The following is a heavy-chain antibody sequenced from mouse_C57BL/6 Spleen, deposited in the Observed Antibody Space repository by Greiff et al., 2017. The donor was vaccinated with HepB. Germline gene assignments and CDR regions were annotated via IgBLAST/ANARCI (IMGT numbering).Heavy chain of an antibody. CDR2: IDPETGGT. D-gene: IGHD2-1*01. CDR1: GYTFTDYE. Sequence: QVQLQQSGAELVRPGASVTLSCKASGYTFTDYEMHWVKQTPVHGLEWIGAIDPETGGTASNQKFKGKAILTADKSSSTAYMELRSLTSEDSAVYYCTRSGAFYDGNYVRAMDYWGQGTSVTVSS. J-gene: IGHJ4*01. V-gene: IGHV1-15*01. CDR3: TRSGAFYDGNYVRAMDY.